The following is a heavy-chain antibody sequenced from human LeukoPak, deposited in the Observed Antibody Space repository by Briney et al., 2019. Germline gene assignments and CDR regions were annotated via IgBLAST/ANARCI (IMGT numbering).Heavy chain of an antibody. D-gene: IGHD5-18*01. V-gene: IGHV3-30*18. J-gene: IGHJ4*02. CDR3: AKVFGYSYGLYYFDY. Sequence: PGGSLRLSCAASGFTFSSYGMHWVRQAPGKGLEWVAVISYDGSNKYYADSVKGRFTISRDNSKNTLYLQMNSLRAEDTAVYYCAKVFGYSYGLYYFDYWGQGTLVTVSS. CDR1: GFTFSSYG. CDR2: ISYDGSNK.